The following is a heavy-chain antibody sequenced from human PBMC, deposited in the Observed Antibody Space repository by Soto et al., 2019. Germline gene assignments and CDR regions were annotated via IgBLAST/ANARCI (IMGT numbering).Heavy chain of an antibody. CDR1: GFTFSSYA. CDR2: VSIGGST. J-gene: IGHJ4*02. D-gene: IGHD2-15*01. CDR3: AKRRGAGGHFDY. Sequence: LRLSCAASGFTFSSYAMGWVRQGPGKGLEWVAVVSIGGSTHYADSVRGRFTISRDNSKNTLSLQMNSLTAEDTAVYFCAKRRGAGGHFDYWGQGALVPSPQ. V-gene: IGHV3-23*01.